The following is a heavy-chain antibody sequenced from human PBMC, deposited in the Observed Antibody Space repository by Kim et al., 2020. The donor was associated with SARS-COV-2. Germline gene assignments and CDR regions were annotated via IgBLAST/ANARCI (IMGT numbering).Heavy chain of an antibody. CDR3: ARDRRELGDYSSSWYDY. V-gene: IGHV1-18*01. CDR2: ISAYNGNT. J-gene: IGHJ4*02. Sequence: ASVKVSCKASGYTFTSYGISWVRQAPGQGLEWMGWISAYNGNTNYAQKLQGRVTMTTDTSTSTAYMELRSLRSDDTAVYYCARDRRELGDYSSSWYDYWGQGTLVTVSS. CDR1: GYTFTSYG. D-gene: IGHD6-13*01.